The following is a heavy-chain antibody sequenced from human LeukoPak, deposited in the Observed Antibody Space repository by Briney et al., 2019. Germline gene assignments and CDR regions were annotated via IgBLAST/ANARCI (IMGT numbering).Heavy chain of an antibody. CDR2: IIPIFGTA. D-gene: IGHD6-19*01. J-gene: IGHJ1*01. Sequence: SVKVSCKASGGTFSSYAISWVRQAPGQGLEWMGGIIPIFGTASYAQKFQGGVTITADESTSTAYMELSSLRSEDTAVYYCARGIAVAYPFQHWGQGTLVTVSS. V-gene: IGHV1-69*13. CDR3: ARGIAVAYPFQH. CDR1: GGTFSSYA.